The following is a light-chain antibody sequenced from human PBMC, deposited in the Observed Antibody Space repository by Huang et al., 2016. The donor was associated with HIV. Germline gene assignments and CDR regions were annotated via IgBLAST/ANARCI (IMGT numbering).Light chain of an antibody. CDR1: QSVNPN. CDR3: QQYNKWPPEYT. Sequence: VMMSQSPATLAASPGERVTLSCGASQSVNPNLAWYKKKPGKPPRLLIYAASTRATGVPARFAGSGSGTEFTLTIDSLQSDDFAVYYCQQYNKWPPEYTFGQGTRLEIK. CDR2: AAS. V-gene: IGKV3-15*01. J-gene: IGKJ2*01.